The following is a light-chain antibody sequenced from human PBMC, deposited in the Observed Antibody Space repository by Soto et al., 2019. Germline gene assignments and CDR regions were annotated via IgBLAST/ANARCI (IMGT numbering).Light chain of an antibody. CDR3: QQYNNWPLYT. CDR1: QSVSSN. Sequence: EIVMTQSPATLSVSPGERATLSCRASQSVSSNLAGYQQKPGQARRLLIYGASTRATGIPARFSGSGSGTEFTLTISSLQSEDFAVYYCQQYNNWPLYTFGQGTKLEIK. V-gene: IGKV3-15*01. CDR2: GAS. J-gene: IGKJ2*01.